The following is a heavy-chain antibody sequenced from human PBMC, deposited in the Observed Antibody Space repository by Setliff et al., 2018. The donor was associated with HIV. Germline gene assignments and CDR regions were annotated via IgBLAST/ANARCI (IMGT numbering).Heavy chain of an antibody. V-gene: IGHV4-59*08. CDR2: ISYSGTT. J-gene: IGHJ6*03. CDR1: GGSISSYY. Sequence: SETLSLTCTVSGGSISSYYWSWIRQPPGKGLEWIGHISYSGTTNYNPSLKSRVTISVDTSKNQFSLKLNSVTAADAAVYYCGRTMTYYYLCMDVWGKGTTVTVSS. CDR3: GRTMTYYYLCMDV.